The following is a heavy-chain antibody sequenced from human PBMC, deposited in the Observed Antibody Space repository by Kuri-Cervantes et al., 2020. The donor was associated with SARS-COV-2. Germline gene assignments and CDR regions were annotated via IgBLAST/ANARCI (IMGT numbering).Heavy chain of an antibody. D-gene: IGHD5-12*01. CDR1: GFSLSTYW. V-gene: IGHV3-74*01. J-gene: IGHJ6*02. CDR3: AKKEVASPDYYYYGMDV. CDR2: IDEDGRTI. Sequence: GGSLRLSCAASGFSLSTYWMHWVRQAPGMGLVWVARIDEDGRTIDYAESVRGRFTISRDNAKSSLYLQMDSLRAEDTAVYYCAKKEVASPDYYYYGMDVWGQGTTVTVSS.